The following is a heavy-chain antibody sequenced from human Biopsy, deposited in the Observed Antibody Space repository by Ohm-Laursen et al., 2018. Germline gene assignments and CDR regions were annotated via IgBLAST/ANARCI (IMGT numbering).Heavy chain of an antibody. Sequence: GSLRLSCAVSGFTFNSYWMHWVRQAPGKGLVWVSRINIDGSGTKYADSVKGRFTVSRDNAKNTLYLQMNSLTAEDTAIYYCTRAYRYGLDAFDVWGQGTMVTVSS. V-gene: IGHV3-74*03. CDR2: INIDGSGT. CDR1: GFTFNSYW. CDR3: TRAYRYGLDAFDV. J-gene: IGHJ3*01. D-gene: IGHD3-16*01.